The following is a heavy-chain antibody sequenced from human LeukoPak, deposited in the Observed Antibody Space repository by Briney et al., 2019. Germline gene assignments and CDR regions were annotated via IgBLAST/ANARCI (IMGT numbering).Heavy chain of an antibody. Sequence: GGSLRLSCAASGFTFSSYAMSWVRQAPGKGLEWVSAISGSGGSTYYADSVKGRLTISRDNSKNTLYLQMNSLRAEDTAIYYCAREGPRGNSQFDYWGQGTLVTVSS. V-gene: IGHV3-23*01. D-gene: IGHD2/OR15-2a*01. CDR3: AREGPRGNSQFDY. CDR1: GFTFSSYA. CDR2: ISGSGGST. J-gene: IGHJ4*02.